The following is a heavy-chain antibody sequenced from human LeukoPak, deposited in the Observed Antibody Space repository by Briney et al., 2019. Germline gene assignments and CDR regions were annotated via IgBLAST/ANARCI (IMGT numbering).Heavy chain of an antibody. D-gene: IGHD6-13*01. CDR3: AKDRFGIAAAGTNWFDP. CDR2: ISGSGGST. CDR1: GFTFSSYA. Sequence: GGSLRLSCAASGFTFSSYAMSWDRQAPGKGLEWVSAISGSGGSTYYADSVKGRFTISRDNSKNTLYLQMNSLRAEDTAVYYCAKDRFGIAAAGTNWFDPWGQGTLVTVSS. J-gene: IGHJ5*02. V-gene: IGHV3-23*01.